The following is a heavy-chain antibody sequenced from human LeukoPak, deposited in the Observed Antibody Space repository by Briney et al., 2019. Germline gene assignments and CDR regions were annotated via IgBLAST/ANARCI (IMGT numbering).Heavy chain of an antibody. D-gene: IGHD5-18*01. CDR2: ISSSSSYI. J-gene: IGHJ4*02. Sequence: SGGSLRLSCAASGVTFSSYSMNWVRQAPGKGLEWVSSISSSSSYIYYADSVKGRFTISRDNARNSLYLQMNSLRAEDTAVYYCARDGDSYGLVDYWGQGTLVTVSS. CDR3: ARDGDSYGLVDY. CDR1: GVTFSSYS. V-gene: IGHV3-21*01.